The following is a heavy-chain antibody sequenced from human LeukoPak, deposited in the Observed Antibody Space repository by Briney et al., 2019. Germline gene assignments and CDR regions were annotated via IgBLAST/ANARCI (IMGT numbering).Heavy chain of an antibody. J-gene: IGHJ4*02. CDR2: IYYSGST. CDR3: ARLQYSSSSANFDY. CDR1: GGSTSSYY. D-gene: IGHD6-6*01. V-gene: IGHV4-59*01. Sequence: SETLSLTCTVSGGSTSSYYWSWIRQPPGKGLEWIGYIYYSGSTNYNPSLKSRVTISVDTSKNQFSLKLSSVTAADTAVYYCARLQYSSSSANFDYWGQGTLVTVSS.